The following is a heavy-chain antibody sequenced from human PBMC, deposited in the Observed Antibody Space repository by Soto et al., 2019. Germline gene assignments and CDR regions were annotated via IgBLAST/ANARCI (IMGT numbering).Heavy chain of an antibody. V-gene: IGHV4-31*03. CDR3: ARVRRRYSSSWNWFDP. D-gene: IGHD6-13*01. Sequence: QVQLQESGPGLVKPSQTLSLTCTVSGGSISSGGYYWSWIRQHPGKGLEWIGYIYYSGSTYYNPSLRSRVTLSVDTSKNRLSLKLSSVTAADTAVYYCARVRRRYSSSWNWFDPWGQGTLVTVSS. J-gene: IGHJ5*02. CDR1: GGSISSGGYY. CDR2: IYYSGST.